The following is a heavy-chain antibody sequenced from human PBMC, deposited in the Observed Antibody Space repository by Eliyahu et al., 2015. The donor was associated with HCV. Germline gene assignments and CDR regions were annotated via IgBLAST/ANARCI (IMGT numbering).Heavy chain of an antibody. Sequence: EVQLVESGGGLVQPGRSLRLSCAASGFTFDDYAMHWVRQAPGKGLEGVSGISWNSGSIGYADSVKGRFTISRDNAKNSLYLQMNSLRAEDTALYYCAKDMYEGLGDAFDIWGQGTMVTVSS. D-gene: IGHD3/OR15-3a*01. CDR3: AKDMYEGLGDAFDI. CDR1: GFTFDDYA. J-gene: IGHJ3*02. V-gene: IGHV3-9*01. CDR2: ISWNSGSI.